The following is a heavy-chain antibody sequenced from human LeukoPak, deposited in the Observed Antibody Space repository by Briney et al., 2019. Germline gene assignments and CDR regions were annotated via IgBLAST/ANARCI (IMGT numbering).Heavy chain of an antibody. CDR2: IYTDGSYT. Sequence: PGGSLRLSCAASGFVFSSYWMHWVRQVPGRGLVWVSRIYTDGSYTNYADSVKGRFTISRDNAKNTLSLHMNSLRAEDMGVYCCARGDDESLDHWGQGTLVTVSS. D-gene: IGHD3-16*01. CDR3: ARGDDESLDH. J-gene: IGHJ4*02. V-gene: IGHV3-74*01. CDR1: GFVFSSYW.